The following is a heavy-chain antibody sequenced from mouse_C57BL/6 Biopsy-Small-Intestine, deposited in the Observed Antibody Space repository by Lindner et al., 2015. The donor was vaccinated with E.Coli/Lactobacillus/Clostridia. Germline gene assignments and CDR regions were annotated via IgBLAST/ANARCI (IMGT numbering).Heavy chain of an antibody. CDR1: GYAFSGHW. J-gene: IGHJ3*01. CDR3: AGGTPLVY. D-gene: IGHD4-1*01. CDR2: MYPGDGDT. V-gene: IGHV1-80*01. Sequence: VQLQESGAELVKPGASVKISCKAFGYAFSGHWINWVKQRPGKGLEWIGQMYPGDGDTKYNVNFKGKATLTADKPSSTAYMQLSSLTSEDSAVYFCAGGTPLVYWGQGTLVTVSA.